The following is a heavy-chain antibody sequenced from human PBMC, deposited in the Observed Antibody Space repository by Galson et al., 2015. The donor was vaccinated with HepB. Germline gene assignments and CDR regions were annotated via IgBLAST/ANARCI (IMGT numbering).Heavy chain of an antibody. CDR2: INAGNGNT. V-gene: IGHV1-3*01. CDR1: GYTLTSYA. J-gene: IGHJ4*02. Sequence: SVKVSCKASGYTLTSYAMHWVRQAPGQRLEWMGWINAGNGNTKYSQKFQGRVTITRDTSASTAYMELSSLRSEDTAVYYCARGSFGVRGVITTLTDYWGQGTLVTVSS. CDR3: ARGSFGVRGVITTLTDY. D-gene: IGHD3-10*01.